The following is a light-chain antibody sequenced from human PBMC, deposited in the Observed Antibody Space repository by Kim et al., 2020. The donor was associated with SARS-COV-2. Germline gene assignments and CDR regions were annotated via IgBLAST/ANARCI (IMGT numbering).Light chain of an antibody. Sequence: YASIGDRVTITCRASQIISNWLAWYQQKPGKAPKLLIYKASNLETGVPSRFSGSGSGIQFTLTIRSLQPDDSATYYCQQYDTFPVTFGQGTKLEI. CDR3: QQYDTFPVT. J-gene: IGKJ2*01. CDR1: QIISNW. V-gene: IGKV1-5*03. CDR2: KAS.